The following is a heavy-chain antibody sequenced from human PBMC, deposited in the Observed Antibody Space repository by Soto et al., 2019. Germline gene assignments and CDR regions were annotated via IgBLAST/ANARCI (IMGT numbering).Heavy chain of an antibody. CDR3: AKDPTYDYGYFDS. Sequence: GSLRLSCAASGFTFSSYAMNWVRQAPGKGLEWVSTIRTSVGDTYYAASVKGRFTISRDNSKSTVYLHLNSLRAEDTAIYYCAKDPTYDYGYFDSWGQGTLVTVSS. J-gene: IGHJ4*02. V-gene: IGHV3-23*01. D-gene: IGHD4-17*01. CDR1: GFTFSSYA. CDR2: IRTSVGDT.